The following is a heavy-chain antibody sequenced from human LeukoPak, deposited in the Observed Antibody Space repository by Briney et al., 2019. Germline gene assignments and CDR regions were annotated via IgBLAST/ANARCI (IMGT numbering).Heavy chain of an antibody. CDR2: ISDSGHDT. Sequence: GGSLRLSCAASGFTFHNYDMSWVRQAPGKGLEWVSTISDSGHDTSYADSVKGRFTISRDNSKNTLYLQMSSLRAEDTALYYCATGEYYFDFWGQGTLVTVSS. CDR1: GFTFHNYD. V-gene: IGHV3-23*01. D-gene: IGHD3-16*01. CDR3: ATGEYYFDF. J-gene: IGHJ4*02.